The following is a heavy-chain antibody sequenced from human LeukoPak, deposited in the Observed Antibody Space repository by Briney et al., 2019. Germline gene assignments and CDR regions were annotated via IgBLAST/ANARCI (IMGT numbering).Heavy chain of an antibody. Sequence: GGSLRLSCAASGFTFSSYGMHWVRQAPGKGLEWVAVISYDGSNKYYADSVKGRFTISRDNSKNTLYLQMNSLRAEDTAVYYCAKDRDSFLHSSSWYSVLDYYYYYGMDVWGQGTTVTVSS. CDR2: ISYDGSNK. CDR3: AKDRDSFLHSSSWYSVLDYYYYYGMDV. V-gene: IGHV3-30*18. D-gene: IGHD6-13*01. CDR1: GFTFSSYG. J-gene: IGHJ6*02.